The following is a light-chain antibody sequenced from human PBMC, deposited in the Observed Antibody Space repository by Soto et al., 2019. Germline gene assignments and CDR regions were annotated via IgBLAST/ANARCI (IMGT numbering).Light chain of an antibody. Sequence: EIVLTQSPGTLSLSPGERATLSCRASQSVSSSYLAWYQQKPCQAPRLLIYGASSRATGIPDRFSGSGSGTDFTLTISRLEPEDLAVYYCQQYGSSPWTFGQGTKVEIK. J-gene: IGKJ1*01. CDR1: QSVSSSY. CDR3: QQYGSSPWT. V-gene: IGKV3-20*01. CDR2: GAS.